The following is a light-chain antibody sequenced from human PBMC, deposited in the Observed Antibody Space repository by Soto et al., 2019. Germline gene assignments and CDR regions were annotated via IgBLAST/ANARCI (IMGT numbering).Light chain of an antibody. CDR1: QNVNNR. V-gene: IGKV3-20*01. CDR2: GAS. J-gene: IGKJ5*01. CDR3: QQYAEGTPIT. Sequence: EILLTQSPGSLSVFPGERGSLSCSASQNVNNRLAWYQQKAGQAPRLLISGASSRATGIPDRFSGSGSGTDFTLTISRLESDDFALYYCQQYAEGTPITFGQGTRLEIK.